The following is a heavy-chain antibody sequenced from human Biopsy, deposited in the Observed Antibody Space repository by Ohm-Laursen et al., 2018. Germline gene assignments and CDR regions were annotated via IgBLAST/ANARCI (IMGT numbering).Heavy chain of an antibody. J-gene: IGHJ6*02. CDR3: VAYPSSGFFENNDDFAMDV. V-gene: IGHV1-69*01. D-gene: IGHD6-19*01. CDR2: IITVSETA. CDR1: GYNFISYS. Sequence: SSVKVSCKTSGYNFISYSINWVRQAPGHGLEWMGGIITVSETAGYAERFQGRVIITADVTTTTAYMDLSGLRSEDTAVYYCVAYPSSGFFENNDDFAMDVWGQGTTVIVSS.